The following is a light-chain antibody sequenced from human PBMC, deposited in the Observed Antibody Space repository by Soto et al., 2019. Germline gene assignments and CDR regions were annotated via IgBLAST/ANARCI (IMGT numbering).Light chain of an antibody. CDR2: EVN. V-gene: IGLV2-8*01. CDR3: AAWDDSLSGQV. J-gene: IGLJ2*01. Sequence: QSALTQPPSASGSPGQSVTISCTGTSSDIGGYNFVSWYQQHPGKAPKLMIDEVNKRPSGVPDRFSGSKSGTSASLAISGLRSEDEADYYCAAWDDSLSGQVFGGGTKLTVL. CDR1: SSDIGGYNF.